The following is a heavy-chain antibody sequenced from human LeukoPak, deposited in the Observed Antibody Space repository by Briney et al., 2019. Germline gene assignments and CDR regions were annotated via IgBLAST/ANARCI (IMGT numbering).Heavy chain of an antibody. V-gene: IGHV3-23*01. J-gene: IGHJ4*02. CDR3: AKGLHSSSWYSDS. CDR2: ITGNGVST. D-gene: IGHD6-13*01. Sequence: GGSLRLSCAASGFTFNTYTMNWVRLVPGKGLEWVSLITGNGVSTYYAASVKGRFTISRDNSKNTLYLQMNSLRAEDTAVYYCAKGLHSSSWYSDSWGQGTLVTVSS. CDR1: GFTFNTYT.